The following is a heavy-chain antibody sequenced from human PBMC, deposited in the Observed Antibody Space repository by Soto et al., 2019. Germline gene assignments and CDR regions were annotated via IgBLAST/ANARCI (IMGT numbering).Heavy chain of an antibody. D-gene: IGHD3-22*01. Sequence: QTGGSLRLSCAASGFTFSSYGMHWVRQAPGKGLEWVAVIWYDGSNKYYADSVKGRFTISRDNSKNTLYLQMNSLRAEDTAVYYCATGDSSGYYPGPIDYWGQGTLVTVSS. CDR3: ATGDSSGYYPGPIDY. CDR2: IWYDGSNK. CDR1: GFTFSSYG. V-gene: IGHV3-33*01. J-gene: IGHJ4*02.